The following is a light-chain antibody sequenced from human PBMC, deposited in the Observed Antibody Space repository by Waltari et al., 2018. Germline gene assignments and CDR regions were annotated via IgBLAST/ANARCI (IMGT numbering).Light chain of an antibody. CDR2: EVS. Sequence: QSALTQPRSVSASPGQSVTISCTGTSSDVGGYNYVSWYQQHPGKAPKLLIYEVSKRPSGVPDRFSGSKSGNTASLTISGLQAVDEADYYCCSYAYTYWVFGGGTKLTVL. CDR1: SSDVGGYNY. CDR3: CSYAYTYWV. J-gene: IGLJ3*02. V-gene: IGLV2-11*01.